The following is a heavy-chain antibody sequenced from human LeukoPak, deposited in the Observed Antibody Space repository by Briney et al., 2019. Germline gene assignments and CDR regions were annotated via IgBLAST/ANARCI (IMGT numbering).Heavy chain of an antibody. CDR1: GGSISSYY. CDR3: ARDLRFGEYASYYYYHMDV. V-gene: IGHV4-4*07. Sequence: SETLSLTCTVSGGSISSYYWSWIRQPAGKGLEWIGRIYTSGSTNYNPSLKSRVTMSVDTSKNQFCLKLSSVTAADTAVYYCARDLRFGEYASYYYYHMDVWGKGTTVTVSS. D-gene: IGHD3-10*01. CDR2: IYTSGST. J-gene: IGHJ6*03.